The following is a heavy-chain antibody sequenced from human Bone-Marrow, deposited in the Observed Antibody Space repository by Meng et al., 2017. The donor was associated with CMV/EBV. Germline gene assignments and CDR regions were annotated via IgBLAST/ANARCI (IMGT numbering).Heavy chain of an antibody. CDR2: ISSSSSYI. CDR1: GFTFSSYS. Sequence: GGSLRLSCVASGFTFSSYSMNWVRQAPGKGLEWVSSISSSSSYIYYADSVKGRFTISRDNSKNTLYLQMNSLRAEDTAVYYCARNIDYDFWSGYHYGMDVWGQGTTVTVSS. J-gene: IGHJ6*02. D-gene: IGHD3-3*01. CDR3: ARNIDYDFWSGYHYGMDV. V-gene: IGHV3-21*01.